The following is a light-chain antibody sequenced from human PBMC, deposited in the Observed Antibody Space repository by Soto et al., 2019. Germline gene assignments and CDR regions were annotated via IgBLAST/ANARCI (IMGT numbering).Light chain of an antibody. CDR1: SSNNGAGYD. Sequence: QSALTQPPSVSGAPGQRVTISCTGSSSNNGAGYDVHWYQQLPGTAPKLLTYGNSNRPSGVPDRFSGSKSGTSASLAITGLQAEDEADYYCQSYDSSLSGSRVVFGGGTKLTVL. CDR2: GNS. J-gene: IGLJ2*01. V-gene: IGLV1-40*01. CDR3: QSYDSSLSGSRVV.